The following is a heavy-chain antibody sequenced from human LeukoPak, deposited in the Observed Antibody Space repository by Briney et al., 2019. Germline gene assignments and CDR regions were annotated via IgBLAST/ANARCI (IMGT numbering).Heavy chain of an antibody. CDR1: GGSINSHNYF. Sequence: SQTLSLTCSVSGGSINSHNYFWGWIRQPPGEGLEWIGYIHYSGRTFYNPSLKSRVSISRDTSKNQFSLRLSSVTAADTAVYYCAREVDKAADSDGFDIWGRGTMVTVSS. V-gene: IGHV4-30-4*01. CDR2: IHYSGRT. CDR3: AREVDKAADSDGFDI. J-gene: IGHJ3*02. D-gene: IGHD6-13*01.